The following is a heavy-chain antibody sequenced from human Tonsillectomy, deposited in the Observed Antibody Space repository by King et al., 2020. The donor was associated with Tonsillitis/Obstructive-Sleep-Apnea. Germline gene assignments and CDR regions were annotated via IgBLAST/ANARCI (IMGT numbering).Heavy chain of an antibody. CDR1: GGSINSGEYY. J-gene: IGHJ4*02. D-gene: IGHD3-22*01. CDR2: IFYSGST. V-gene: IGHV4-31*03. CDR3: ARKADRSGYYNDAPHFGY. Sequence: QLQESGPGLVKPSQPLSLTCTVSGGSINSGEYYWTWIRQQPGKGLEWIGYIFYSGSTYYNPSLRSRVSISIDTSRNQFSLRLSSVTAADTAVYYCARKADRSGYYNDAPHFGYWGQGTLVTVSS.